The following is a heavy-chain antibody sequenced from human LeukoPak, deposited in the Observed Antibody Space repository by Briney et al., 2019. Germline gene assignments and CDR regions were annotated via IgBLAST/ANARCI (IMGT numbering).Heavy chain of an antibody. CDR2: ISSNGGST. CDR1: GFTFSSYA. V-gene: IGHV3-64*01. D-gene: IGHD6-19*01. J-gene: IGHJ5*02. Sequence: GGSLRLSCAASGFTFSSYAMHWVRQAPGKGLEYVSAISSNGGSTYYANSVKGRFTISRDNSKNTLYLQMGSLRAEDMAVYYCAKGAPSGSGWYSNWFDPWGQGTLVTVSS. CDR3: AKGAPSGSGWYSNWFDP.